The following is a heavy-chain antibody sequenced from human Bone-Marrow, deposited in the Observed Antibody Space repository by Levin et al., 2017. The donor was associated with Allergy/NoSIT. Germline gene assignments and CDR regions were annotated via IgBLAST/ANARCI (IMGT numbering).Heavy chain of an antibody. D-gene: IGHD1-26*01. CDR2: ISSSSSTI. Sequence: LSLTCAASGFTFSSYSMNWVRQAPGKGLEWVSYISSSSSTIYYADSVKGRFTISRDNAKNSLYLQMNSLRDEDTAVYYCARVVSPTPVNSGSYSDYWGQGTLVTVSS. CDR3: ARVVSPTPVNSGSYSDY. V-gene: IGHV3-48*02. CDR1: GFTFSSYS. J-gene: IGHJ4*02.